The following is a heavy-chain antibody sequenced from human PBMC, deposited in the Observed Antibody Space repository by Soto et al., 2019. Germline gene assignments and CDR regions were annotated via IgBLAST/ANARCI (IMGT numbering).Heavy chain of an antibody. D-gene: IGHD3-10*01. J-gene: IGHJ6*02. V-gene: IGHV3-23*01. Sequence: ESGEHLVQPGGSLRLSCAASGFTFSSYAMSWVRQAPGKGLEWVSSVSAGGDMTYYSDSVKGRFTISRDNSNNALFLQMNSLRIEDTALYYCARGDRGGSGSPASYYYSGLDVWGQGTTVTVS. CDR2: VSAGGDMT. CDR3: ARGDRGGSGSPASYYYSGLDV. CDR1: GFTFSSYA.